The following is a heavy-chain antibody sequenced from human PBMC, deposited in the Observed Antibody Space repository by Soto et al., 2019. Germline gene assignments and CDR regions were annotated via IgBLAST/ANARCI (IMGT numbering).Heavy chain of an antibody. V-gene: IGHV1-46*03. Sequence: ASGKVCCKASGYTFTSYDMHWVRQAPGQGLEWMGIINPSGGSTSYAQKFQGRVTMTRDTSTSTVYMELSSLRSEDTAVYYCALVMYSGYDGALDYWGQGTLVTVSS. CDR1: GYTFTSYD. D-gene: IGHD5-12*01. CDR3: ALVMYSGYDGALDY. J-gene: IGHJ4*02. CDR2: INPSGGST.